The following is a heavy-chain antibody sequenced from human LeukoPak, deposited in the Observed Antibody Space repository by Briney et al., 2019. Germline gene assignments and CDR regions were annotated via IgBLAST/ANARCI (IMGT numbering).Heavy chain of an antibody. D-gene: IGHD5-18*01. CDR3: ARARATAMVTSSGYYGMDV. CDR1: GFTFSSYA. Sequence: GGSLRLSCAASGFTFSSYAMHWVRQAPGKGLEWVAVISYDGSNKYYADSVKGRFTISRDNSKNTLYLQMNSLRAEDTAVYYCARARATAMVTSSGYYGMDVWGQGTTVTVSS. CDR2: ISYDGSNK. J-gene: IGHJ6*02. V-gene: IGHV3-30-3*01.